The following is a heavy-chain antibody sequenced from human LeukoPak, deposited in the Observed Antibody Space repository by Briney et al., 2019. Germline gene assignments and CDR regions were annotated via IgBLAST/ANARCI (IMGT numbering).Heavy chain of an antibody. CDR3: ARSAHYSSTSYPFDY. CDR1: GDSISSDY. CDR2: FYTSGST. Sequence: SETLSLTCTVSGDSISSDYWSWIRQPAGKGLECIGRFYTSGSTNYNPSLKSRVTMSVDKSKNQLSLKLNSATAAETAVYYCARSAHYSSTSYPFDYWGQGTLVTVSS. J-gene: IGHJ4*02. D-gene: IGHD2-2*01. V-gene: IGHV4-4*07.